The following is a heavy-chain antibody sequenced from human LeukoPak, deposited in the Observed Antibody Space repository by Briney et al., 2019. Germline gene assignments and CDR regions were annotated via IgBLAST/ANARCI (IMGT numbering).Heavy chain of an antibody. J-gene: IGHJ3*02. CDR1: GYSISSTNW. D-gene: IGHD2-2*01. V-gene: IGHV4-28*05. CDR2: IYYSGSI. Sequence: SETLSLTCAVSGYSISSTNWWGWIRQPPGKGLEWIGYIYYSGSIYYNPSLQSRVTMSLDTSKNQFSLKLSSVTAVDTAVYYCAITQAYAYRAFDIWGQGTMVTVSS. CDR3: AITQAYAYRAFDI.